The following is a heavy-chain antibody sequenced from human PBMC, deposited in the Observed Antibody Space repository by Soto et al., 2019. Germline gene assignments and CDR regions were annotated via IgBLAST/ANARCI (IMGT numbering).Heavy chain of an antibody. D-gene: IGHD2-2*01. CDR2: ISHDGSNK. CDR3: AKRDCSSITCFGYYYYGMDV. Sequence: GESLKISCAASGFTFSVHGMFWVRQAPGKGLEWVAVISHDGSNKNYADSVKGRFTISRDNSKNTLYLQMNSLRAEDTAVYYCAKRDCSSITCFGYYYYGMDVWGQGTTVTVSS. V-gene: IGHV3-30*18. J-gene: IGHJ6*02. CDR1: GFTFSVHG.